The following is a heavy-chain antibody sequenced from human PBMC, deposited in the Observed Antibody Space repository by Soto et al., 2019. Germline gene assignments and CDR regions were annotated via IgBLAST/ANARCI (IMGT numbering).Heavy chain of an antibody. J-gene: IGHJ3*02. Sequence: ASVEVSWKASGYAFTSYALQWVRQSPGQRLEWMGWINAGNGNTKYSQKFQGRVTITRDTSASTAYMELSSLRSEDTAVYYCARDQRHYYDSSGYYRDAFDIWGQGTMVPVSS. V-gene: IGHV1-3*01. CDR2: INAGNGNT. D-gene: IGHD3-22*01. CDR1: GYAFTSYA. CDR3: ARDQRHYYDSSGYYRDAFDI.